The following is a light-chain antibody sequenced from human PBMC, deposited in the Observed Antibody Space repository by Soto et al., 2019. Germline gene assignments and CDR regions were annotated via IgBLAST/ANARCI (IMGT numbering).Light chain of an antibody. Sequence: DIHMTQSPSSLSASVGYIVTITCRASQSIRNYLNWYQQKPGKAPKLLIYAASSLQNGVPSRFSGSASGTDFTLTISSLQPEDFATYYCQQSSHPLTFGGGTQVDIK. V-gene: IGKV1-39*01. CDR2: AAS. CDR1: QSIRNY. CDR3: QQSSHPLT. J-gene: IGKJ4*01.